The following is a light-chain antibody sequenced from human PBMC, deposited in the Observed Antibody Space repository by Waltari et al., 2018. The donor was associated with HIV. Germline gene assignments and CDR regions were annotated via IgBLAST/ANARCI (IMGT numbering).Light chain of an antibody. V-gene: IGLV1-40*01. J-gene: IGLJ3*02. CDR2: GNN. CDR3: QSYDSSLSGV. CDR1: SSTTGAGYD. Sequence: QSVLTPPPSVSGAPGQRFTIPCTGSSSTTGAGYDVHWYQHLPGTATKLLIYGNNNRPSGVPDRFSGSKSGTSASLAITGLQADDEADYYCQSYDSSLSGVFGGGTKLTVL.